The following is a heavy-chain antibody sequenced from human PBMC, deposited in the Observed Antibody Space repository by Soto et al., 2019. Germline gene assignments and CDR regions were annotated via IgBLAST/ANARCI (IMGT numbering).Heavy chain of an antibody. V-gene: IGHV3-7*01. D-gene: IGHD6-6*01. Sequence: GGSLRISCAASGFTFSSYWMSWVRQAPGKGLEWVANIKQDGSEKYYVDSVKGRFTISRDNAKNSLYLQMNSLRAEDTAVYYCARDGIAARPYWYFDLWGRGTLVTVSS. J-gene: IGHJ2*01. CDR1: GFTFSSYW. CDR2: IKQDGSEK. CDR3: ARDGIAARPYWYFDL.